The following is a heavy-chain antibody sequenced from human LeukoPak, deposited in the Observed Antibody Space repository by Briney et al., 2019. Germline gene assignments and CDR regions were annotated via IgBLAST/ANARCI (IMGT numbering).Heavy chain of an antibody. D-gene: IGHD2-2*01. Sequence: PSETLSLTCTVSGGSISSYYWSWIRQPPGKGLEWIGYIYYSGSTYYNPSLKSRVTISVDTSKNQFSLKLSSVTAADTAVYYCARVGSSTSRYYFDYWGQGTLVTVSS. J-gene: IGHJ4*02. CDR2: IYYSGST. V-gene: IGHV4-59*12. CDR3: ARVGSSTSRYYFDY. CDR1: GGSISSYY.